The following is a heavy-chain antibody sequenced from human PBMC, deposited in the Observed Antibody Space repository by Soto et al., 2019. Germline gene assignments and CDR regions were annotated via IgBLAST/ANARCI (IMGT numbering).Heavy chain of an antibody. CDR3: AKVVDIVATISLWFDP. D-gene: IGHD5-12*01. CDR2: IIPMFGTP. CDR1: GGTFSNYV. J-gene: IGHJ5*02. V-gene: IGHV1-69*06. Sequence: QVQLVQSGAEVKKPGSSVKVSCKASGGTFSNYVINWVRQAPGQGLEWMGGIIPMFGTPNYAQKFQGRVTITADKSKNTAYMELRSLTSEETAVYYCAKVVDIVATISLWFDPWGQGTLVTVSS.